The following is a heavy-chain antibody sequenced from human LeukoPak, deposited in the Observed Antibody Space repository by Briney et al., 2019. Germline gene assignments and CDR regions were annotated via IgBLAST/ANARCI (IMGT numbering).Heavy chain of an antibody. D-gene: IGHD2-2*01. CDR3: ARDFAVPAAQYFDY. J-gene: IGHJ4*02. V-gene: IGHV3-48*01. CDR1: GFTFSSYS. Sequence: PGGSLRLSCAASGFTFSSYSMNWVRQAPGKGLEWVSYISSSSSTIYYADSVKGRFTISRDNAKNSLYLQMNSLRAEDTAVYYCARDFAVPAAQYFDYWGQGTLVTVSS. CDR2: ISSSSSTI.